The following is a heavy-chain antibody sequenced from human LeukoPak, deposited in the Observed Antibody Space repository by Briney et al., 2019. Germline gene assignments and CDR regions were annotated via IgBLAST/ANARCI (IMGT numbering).Heavy chain of an antibody. V-gene: IGHV4-38-2*02. Sequence: SETLSLTCTVSGYSISSGYYWGWIRQPPGKGLEWIGSIYHSGSTYYNPSLKSRVTVSVDTSKNQFSLKLSSVTAADTAVYYCAREVLASSPPDYWGQGTLVTVSS. D-gene: IGHD2/OR15-2a*01. CDR1: GYSISSGYY. J-gene: IGHJ4*02. CDR2: IYHSGST. CDR3: AREVLASSPPDY.